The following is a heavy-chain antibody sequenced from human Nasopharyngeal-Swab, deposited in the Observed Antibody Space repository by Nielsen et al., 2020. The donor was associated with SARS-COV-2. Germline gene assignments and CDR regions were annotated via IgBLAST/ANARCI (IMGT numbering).Heavy chain of an antibody. D-gene: IGHD3-10*01. CDR1: GGSISSYY. J-gene: IGHJ6*03. V-gene: IGHV4-59*01. Sequence: SETLSLTCTVSGGSISSYYWSWIRQPPGKGLEWIGYIYYSGSTNYNPSLKSRVTISVDTSKNQFSLKLSPVTAADTAVYYCARGYGSGSYSYMDVWGKGTTVTVSS. CDR3: ARGYGSGSYSYMDV. CDR2: IYYSGST.